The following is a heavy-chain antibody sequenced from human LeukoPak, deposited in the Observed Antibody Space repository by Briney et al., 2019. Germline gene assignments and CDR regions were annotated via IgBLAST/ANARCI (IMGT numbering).Heavy chain of an antibody. Sequence: PGGSLRLSCAASGFTSSSYNMNWVRQAPGKGLEWVSSISGSSSFISYADSMQGRFTISRDNARNSLYLQMNSLRAEDTAVYYCARDGLQAYYDSSGFFDYWGQGTLVTVSS. CDR2: ISGSSSFI. V-gene: IGHV3-21*01. J-gene: IGHJ4*02. CDR1: GFTSSSYN. D-gene: IGHD3-22*01. CDR3: ARDGLQAYYDSSGFFDY.